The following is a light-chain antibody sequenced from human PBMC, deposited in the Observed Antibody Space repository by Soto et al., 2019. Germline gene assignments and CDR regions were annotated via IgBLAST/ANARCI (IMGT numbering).Light chain of an antibody. V-gene: IGLV2-8*01. CDR2: EVS. Sequence: QSVLTQPPSASGSPGQSVTISCTGTSSDVGGYNSVSWYQQHPGKAPKLMIYEVSKQPSGVPDRFSGSKSGNTASLTVSGLQAEDEADYYCSSFAGINNLVFGGGTKVTVL. J-gene: IGLJ2*01. CDR1: SSDVGGYNS. CDR3: SSFAGINNLV.